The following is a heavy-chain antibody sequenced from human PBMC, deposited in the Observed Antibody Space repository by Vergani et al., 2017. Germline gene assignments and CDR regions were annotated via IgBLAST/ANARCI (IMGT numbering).Heavy chain of an antibody. CDR3: ARGRVQSWRLSYYYYMGV. CDR1: GYTFTSYD. J-gene: IGHJ6*03. V-gene: IGHV1-8*01. Sequence: QVQLVQFGAEVKKPGASVKVSCKASGYTFTSYDINWVRQATGQGLEWMGWMSPNSGKTGYAQKFQGRVTFTRNTSISTAYMEVSSLRSEDTAVYYCARGRVQSWRLSYYYYMGVWGKGTTVTVSS. D-gene: IGHD1-1*01. CDR2: MSPNSGKT.